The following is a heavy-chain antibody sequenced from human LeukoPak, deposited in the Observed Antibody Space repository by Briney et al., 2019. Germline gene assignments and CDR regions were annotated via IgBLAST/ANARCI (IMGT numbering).Heavy chain of an antibody. J-gene: IGHJ5*02. D-gene: IGHD2-15*01. CDR1: GGSISSGSYY. V-gene: IGHV4-61*02. CDR3: AREIVVVVAATWFDP. CDR2: IYTSGST. Sequence: SQTLSLTCTVSGGSISSGSYYWSWIRQPAGKGLEWIGRIYTSGSTNYSPSLKSRVTISVDTSKNQFSLKLSSVTAADTAVYYCAREIVVVVAATWFDPWGQGTLVTVSS.